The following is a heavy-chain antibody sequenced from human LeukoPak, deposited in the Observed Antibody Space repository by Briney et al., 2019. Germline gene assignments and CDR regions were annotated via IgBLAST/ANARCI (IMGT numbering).Heavy chain of an antibody. J-gene: IGHJ4*02. CDR3: AGESDRHHDLWSGYLALDY. D-gene: IGHD3-3*01. Sequence: GGSLRLSCAASGFTFSSYSMNWVRQTPGKGLEWISYISPVKNTIYYADSVKGRFTISRDDAKNSLDLQMNSLRAEDTAVYYCAGESDRHHDLWSGYLALDYWGQGTRVTVSS. CDR1: GFTFSSYS. V-gene: IGHV3-48*01. CDR2: ISPVKNTI.